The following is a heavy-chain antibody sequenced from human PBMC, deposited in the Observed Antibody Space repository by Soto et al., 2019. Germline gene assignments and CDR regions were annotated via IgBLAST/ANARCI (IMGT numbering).Heavy chain of an antibody. J-gene: IGHJ4*02. CDR3: ARGERQQQRDY. Sequence: SETLSLTCAVSGDSMSSSKWWSWVRQPPGKGLEWIGEIYHSGSTNYNPSLKSRVIISVDKSKNQFSLKLSSVTAADTAVYYCARGERQQQRDYWGQGTLVTVSS. CDR2: IYHSGST. CDR1: GDSMSSSKW. D-gene: IGHD6-13*01. V-gene: IGHV4-4*02.